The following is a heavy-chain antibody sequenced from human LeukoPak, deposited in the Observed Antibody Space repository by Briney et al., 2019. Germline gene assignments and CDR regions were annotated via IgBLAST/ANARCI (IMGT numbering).Heavy chain of an antibody. CDR3: GKDSYVGVNWFDP. CDR2: IDWNGDNT. Sequence: LPGGSLRLSCAASGFTFDDYGMSWVRQAPGKGLEWVATIDWNGDNTAYADSVKGRFTISRDNSKNMVYLEMNSLRVEDTAVYYCGKDSYVGVNWFDPRGQGTLVTVSS. D-gene: IGHD1-26*01. J-gene: IGHJ5*02. V-gene: IGHV3-20*04. CDR1: GFTFDDYG.